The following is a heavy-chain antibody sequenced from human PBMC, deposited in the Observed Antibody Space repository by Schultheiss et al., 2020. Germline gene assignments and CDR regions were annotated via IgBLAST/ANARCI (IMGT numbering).Heavy chain of an antibody. D-gene: IGHD2-2*01. J-gene: IGHJ4*02. Sequence: ASVKVSCKASGGTFSSYTISWVRQAPGQGLEWMGWISAYNGNTNYAQKFQGRVTMTTDTSTSTAYMELRSLRSDDTAVYYCARGPHDIVVVPATKRGGIDYWGQGTLVTVSS. CDR3: ARGPHDIVVVPATKRGGIDY. V-gene: IGHV1-18*01. CDR1: GGTFSSYT. CDR2: ISAYNGNT.